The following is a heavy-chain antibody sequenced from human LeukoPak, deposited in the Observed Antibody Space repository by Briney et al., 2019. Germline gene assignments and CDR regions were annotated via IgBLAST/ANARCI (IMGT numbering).Heavy chain of an antibody. CDR2: IYYSGST. D-gene: IGHD6-6*01. J-gene: IGHJ6*02. CDR3: ARQVGIAARTAYYGMDV. CDR1: GGSISSYY. Sequence: SETLSLTCTVSGGSISSYYWSWIRQPPGKGLEWIGYIYYSGSTNYNPSLKSRVTISVDTSKNQFSLKLSSVTAADTAVYYCARQVGIAARTAYYGMDVWGQGTTVTVSS. V-gene: IGHV4-59*08.